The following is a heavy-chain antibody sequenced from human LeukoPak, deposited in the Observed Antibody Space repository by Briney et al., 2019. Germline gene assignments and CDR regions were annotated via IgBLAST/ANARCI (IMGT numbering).Heavy chain of an antibody. CDR2: ISGSGGST. CDR1: GFTLSSYA. Sequence: GGSLRLSCAASGFTLSSYAMSWVRQAPGKGLEWVSAISGSGGSTYYADSVKGRFTISRDNSKNTLYLQMNSLRAEDTAVYYCARVFQAGRWLQGYFDYWGQGTLVTVSS. D-gene: IGHD5-24*01. J-gene: IGHJ4*02. CDR3: ARVFQAGRWLQGYFDY. V-gene: IGHV3-23*01.